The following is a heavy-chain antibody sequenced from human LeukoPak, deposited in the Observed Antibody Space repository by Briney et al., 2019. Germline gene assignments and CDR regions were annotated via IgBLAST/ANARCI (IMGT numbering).Heavy chain of an antibody. J-gene: IGHJ4*02. V-gene: IGHV4-4*07. Sequence: SETLSLTCTVSGGSISGYYWSWIRQPAGKGLEWIGRIYTSGSTNYNPSLQSRVTISVDTSKNEFSLKVTSVTAADTAVYYCARDPYDSGIWGQGTLVTVSS. CDR3: ARDPYDSGI. CDR1: GGSISGYY. CDR2: IYTSGST. D-gene: IGHD3-10*01.